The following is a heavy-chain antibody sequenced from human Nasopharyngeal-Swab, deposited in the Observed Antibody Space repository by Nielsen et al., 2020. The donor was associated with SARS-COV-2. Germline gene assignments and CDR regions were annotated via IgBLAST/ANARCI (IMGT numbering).Heavy chain of an antibody. CDR2: ISAYNGNT. D-gene: IGHD5-18*01. V-gene: IGHV1-18*04. CDR3: ARDNDSYGYDY. J-gene: IGHJ4*02. CDR1: GYTFTSYY. Sequence: ASVQVSCKASGYTFTSYYMHWVRQAPAQGLEWMGWISAYNGNTNYAQKLQGRVTMTTDTSTSTAYMELRSLRSDDTAVYYCARDNDSYGYDYWGQGTLVTVSS.